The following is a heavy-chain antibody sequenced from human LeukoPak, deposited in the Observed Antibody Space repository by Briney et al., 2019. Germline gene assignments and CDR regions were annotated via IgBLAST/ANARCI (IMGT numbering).Heavy chain of an antibody. V-gene: IGHV4-59*01. J-gene: IGHJ4*02. Sequence: SETLSLTCTVSGGSISSYYWSWIRQPPGKGLEWIGYIYYSGSTNYNPSLKSRVTISVDTSKNQFSRKLSSVTAADTAVYYCARQYSGSYYSFDYWGQGTLVTVSS. CDR3: ARQYSGSYYSFDY. CDR1: GGSISSYY. D-gene: IGHD1-26*01. CDR2: IYYSGST.